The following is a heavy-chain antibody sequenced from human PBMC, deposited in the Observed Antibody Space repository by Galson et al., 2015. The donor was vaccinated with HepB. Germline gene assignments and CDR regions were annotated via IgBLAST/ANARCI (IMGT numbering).Heavy chain of an antibody. V-gene: IGHV7-4-1*02. CDR1: GYTLTNYA. D-gene: IGHD7-27*01. CDR2: INTNTRNP. CDR3: ARVNSGDDY. Sequence: SVKVSCKASGYTLTNYAMNWVRQAPGQGLEWMGWINTNTRNPAYAQGFTGRFVFSLDTSVSTAYLQISSLKAEDTAVYYCARVNSGDDYWGQGTLVTVSS. J-gene: IGHJ4*02.